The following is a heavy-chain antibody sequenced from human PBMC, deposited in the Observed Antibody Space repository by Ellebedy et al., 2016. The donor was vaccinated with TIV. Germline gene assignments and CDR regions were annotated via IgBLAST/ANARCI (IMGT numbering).Heavy chain of an antibody. CDR3: AKPLLSGYDY. D-gene: IGHD3-3*01. V-gene: IGHV3-23*01. J-gene: IGHJ4*02. CDR1: GFTFSSYA. CDR2: ISGSGAGT. Sequence: GESLKISXAASGFTFSSYAMSWVRQAPGKGLEWVSSISGSGAGTYYADSVKGRFTISRDNSKNTLYLQMNSLRAEDTAVYYCAKPLLSGYDYWGQGTLFTVSS.